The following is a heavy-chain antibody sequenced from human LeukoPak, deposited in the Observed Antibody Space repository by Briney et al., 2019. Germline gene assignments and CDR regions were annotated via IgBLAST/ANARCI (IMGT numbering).Heavy chain of an antibody. V-gene: IGHV1-18*01. D-gene: IGHD2-2*01. CDR3: ARDCSSTSCYMDV. J-gene: IGHJ6*03. CDR1: DYTFTSYG. Sequence: ASVKVSCKASDYTFTSYGISWVRQAPGQGLEWTGWISAYNGNTNYAQKLQGRVTMTTDTSTSTAYMELRSLRSDDTAVYYCARDCSSTSCYMDVWGKGTTVTISS. CDR2: ISAYNGNT.